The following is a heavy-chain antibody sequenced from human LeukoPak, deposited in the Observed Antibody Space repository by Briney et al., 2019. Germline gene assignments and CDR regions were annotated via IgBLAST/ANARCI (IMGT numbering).Heavy chain of an antibody. Sequence: GGSLRLSCAASGFTFSSYSMNWVRQAPGKGLEWVSSISSSSSYIYYADSVKGLFTISRDNAKNSLYLQMNSLRAEDTAVYYCGRDRDGHSSGCAFDIWGQGTTVTVSS. V-gene: IGHV3-21*01. D-gene: IGHD6-19*01. J-gene: IGHJ3*02. CDR1: GFTFSSYS. CDR3: GRDRDGHSSGCAFDI. CDR2: ISSSSSYI.